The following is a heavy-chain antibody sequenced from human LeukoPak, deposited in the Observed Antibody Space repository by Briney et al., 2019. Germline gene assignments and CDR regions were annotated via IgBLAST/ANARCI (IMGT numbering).Heavy chain of an antibody. J-gene: IGHJ4*02. CDR2: ISSSSSYI. Sequence: GGSLRLPCAASGFTFSSFSMNWVGQAPRKGLGWVSSISSSSSYIYYADSVKGRFTISRDNAKNSLYLQMNSLRAEDTAVYYCAREPAGYYKGFDYWGQGTLVTVSS. D-gene: IGHD3-9*01. CDR3: AREPAGYYKGFDY. V-gene: IGHV3-21*01. CDR1: GFTFSSFS.